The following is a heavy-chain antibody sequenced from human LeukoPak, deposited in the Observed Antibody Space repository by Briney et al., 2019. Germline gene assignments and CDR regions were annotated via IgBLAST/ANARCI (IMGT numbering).Heavy chain of an antibody. CDR3: ARVFSDYYDSSGYDGFDY. CDR2: INPSGGST. V-gene: IGHV1-46*01. J-gene: IGHJ4*02. Sequence: ASVKVSCKASGYTFTSYYMHWVRQAPGQGLEWMGIINPSGGSTSYAQKFQGRVTMTRDTSTSTVYMELSSLRSEDTAVYYCARVFSDYYDSSGYDGFDYWGQGTLVTVSS. CDR1: GYTFTSYY. D-gene: IGHD3-22*01.